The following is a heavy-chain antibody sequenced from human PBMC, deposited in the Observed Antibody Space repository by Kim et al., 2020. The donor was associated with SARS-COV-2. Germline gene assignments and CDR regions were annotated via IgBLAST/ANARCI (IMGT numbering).Heavy chain of an antibody. V-gene: IGHV1-18*01. CDR1: GYTFTSYG. D-gene: IGHD3-10*01. J-gene: IGHJ5*02. CDR2: ISAYNGNT. Sequence: ASVKVSCKASGYTFTSYGISWVRQAPGQGLEWMGWISAYNGNTNYAQKLQGRVTMTTDTSTSTAYMELRSLRSDDTAVYYCARDHYGSGTYYDSWFDPWGQGTLVTVSS. CDR3: ARDHYGSGTYYDSWFDP.